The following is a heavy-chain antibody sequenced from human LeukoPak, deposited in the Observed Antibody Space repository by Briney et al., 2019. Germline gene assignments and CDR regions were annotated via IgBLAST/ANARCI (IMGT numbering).Heavy chain of an antibody. CDR2: SGSGNTA. CDR3: AKAPGDYFDYGLDV. CDR1: GFTFSRHA. Sequence: SGGSLRLSCTASGFTFSRHAMTWVRQAPGKGLEWLSGSGSGNTAYYADSVKGRFTVSRDNSQNTLYLQMKSLRAQDTAVYYCAKAPGDYFDYGLDVWGQGTTVTVSS. V-gene: IGHV3-23*01. D-gene: IGHD1-26*01. J-gene: IGHJ6*01.